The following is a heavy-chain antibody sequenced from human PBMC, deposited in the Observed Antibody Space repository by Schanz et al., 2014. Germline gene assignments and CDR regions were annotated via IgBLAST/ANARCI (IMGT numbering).Heavy chain of an antibody. Sequence: EVLLLESGGRVERPGGSLRLSCAASGFIFDDYGMNWVRQAPGKGLEWVSSISSTSSYIFYADSVKGRFTISRDNAKNSLYLQMKSLRAEDTAVYYCAKYGGGYSYGFVEYWGQGILVTVSS. V-gene: IGHV3-21*04. CDR2: ISSTSSYI. J-gene: IGHJ4*02. CDR3: AKYGGGYSYGFVEY. D-gene: IGHD5-18*01. CDR1: GFIFDDYG.